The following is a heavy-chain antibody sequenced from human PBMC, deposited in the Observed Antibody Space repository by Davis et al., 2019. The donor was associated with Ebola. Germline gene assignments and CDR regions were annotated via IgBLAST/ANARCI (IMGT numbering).Heavy chain of an antibody. CDR3: ASLRRTITGMDDSFDM. V-gene: IGHV5-51*01. CDR2: IYPGDSDT. D-gene: IGHD2-8*02. J-gene: IGHJ3*02. CDR1: GYNFGNYW. Sequence: KVSCKTSGYNFGNYWIAWVRQMPGKGLEWMGVIYPGDSDTRYSPSFRGQVTISADKSTKTAFLQWSSLKASDTAMYYCASLRRTITGMDDSFDMWGQGTMVTVSS.